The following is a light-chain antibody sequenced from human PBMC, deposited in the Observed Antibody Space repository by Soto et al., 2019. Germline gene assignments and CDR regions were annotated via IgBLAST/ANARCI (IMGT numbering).Light chain of an antibody. CDR2: WAS. CDR1: QSVLFSSNNQNY. J-gene: IGKJ3*01. Sequence: DIVMTQSPDSLSVSLGERATINCKSSQSVLFSSNNQNYLAWYQQKAGQPPKLLFYWASTRESGVPDRFGGSGSGTDFTLTINSLQPDDIGNYYCQQYNTHSPFFGPGTKVEIK. CDR3: QQYNTHSPF. V-gene: IGKV4-1*01.